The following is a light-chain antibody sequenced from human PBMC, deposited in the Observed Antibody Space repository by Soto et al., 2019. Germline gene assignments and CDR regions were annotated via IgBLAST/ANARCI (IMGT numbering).Light chain of an antibody. J-gene: IGLJ3*02. V-gene: IGLV2-14*01. CDR3: NTYTTIPSRV. Sequence: QSALTQPASVSGSPGQSITISCTGTSSDVGGYNYVSWYQQDPGKAPKLIIYEVTNRPSGVSNRFSGSKSGNTASLTISGLQAEDEADFYCNTYTTIPSRVFGGGTNLTVL. CDR2: EVT. CDR1: SSDVGGYNY.